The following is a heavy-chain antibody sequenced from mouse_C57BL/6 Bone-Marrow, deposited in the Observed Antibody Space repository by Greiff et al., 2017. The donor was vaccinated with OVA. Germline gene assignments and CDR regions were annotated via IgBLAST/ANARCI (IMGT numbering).Heavy chain of an antibody. J-gene: IGHJ1*03. Sequence: QVQLKQPGAELVKPGASVKVSCKASGYTFTSYWMHWVKQRPGQGLEWIGRIHPSDSDTNYNQKFKGKATLTVDKSSSTAYMQLSSLTSEDSAVYYCASIYYGNYGWYFDVWGTGTTVTVSS. CDR1: GYTFTSYW. D-gene: IGHD2-1*01. CDR2: IHPSDSDT. V-gene: IGHV1-74*01. CDR3: ASIYYGNYGWYFDV.